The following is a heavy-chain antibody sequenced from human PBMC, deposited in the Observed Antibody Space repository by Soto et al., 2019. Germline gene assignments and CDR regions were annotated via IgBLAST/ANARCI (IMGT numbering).Heavy chain of an antibody. CDR1: SGSFSAYF. J-gene: IGHJ4*02. D-gene: IGHD3-10*01. CDR2: INHFGST. V-gene: IGHV4-34*01. CDR3: ASLELVRGYPAYFGS. Sequence: SQTLSLTCAVYSGSFSAYFWSWIRQPPGKGLEWIGEINHFGSTNYNPSLKSRLTISVDTSSKQFSLNLKFVTAADTAVYYCASLELVRGYPAYFGSWCPGILVTVSS.